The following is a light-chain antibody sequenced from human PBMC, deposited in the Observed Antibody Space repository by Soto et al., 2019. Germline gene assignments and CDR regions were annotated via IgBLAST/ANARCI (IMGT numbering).Light chain of an antibody. J-gene: IGKJ2*01. CDR1: QGISSA. Sequence: AIQLTQSPSSLSASVGDRVTITCLASQGISSALAWYQQKPGKAPKLLIYDASSLESGVPSRFSGSGSGTDFTLTISSLHPEDFATYYCQQFNSYPYTFGQGTKLEIK. CDR2: DAS. V-gene: IGKV1-13*02. CDR3: QQFNSYPYT.